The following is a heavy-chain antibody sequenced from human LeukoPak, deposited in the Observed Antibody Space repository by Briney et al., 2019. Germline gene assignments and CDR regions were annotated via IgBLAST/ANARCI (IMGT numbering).Heavy chain of an antibody. Sequence: PETLSLSCTLSAGSLSVHTWNWIRHPPGEGLEWVWDIYYSGSTRYNPSLESRVTISLDTSKNQFSLSLTSVTAADTAVYYCAREPRWYYYDSASYYFDYWGQGTLVTVSS. D-gene: IGHD3-22*01. J-gene: IGHJ4*02. V-gene: IGHV4-59*11. CDR2: IYYSGST. CDR1: AGSLSVHT. CDR3: AREPRWYYYDSASYYFDY.